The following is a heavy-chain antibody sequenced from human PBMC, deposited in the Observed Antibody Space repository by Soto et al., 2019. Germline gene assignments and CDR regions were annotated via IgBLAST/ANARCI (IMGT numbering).Heavy chain of an antibody. CDR1: GYTFTGYY. D-gene: IGHD2-15*01. J-gene: IGHJ4*02. CDR2: INPNSGGT. CDR3: ARDLCSGGSCYFDY. Sequence: QVQLVQSGAEVKKPGASVKVSCKASGYTFTGYYMHWVRQAPGQGLEWMGWINPNSGGTNYAQKFQGWVTMTRDTSISIAYMELSRLRSDDTAVYYCARDLCSGGSCYFDYWGQGTLVTVSS. V-gene: IGHV1-2*04.